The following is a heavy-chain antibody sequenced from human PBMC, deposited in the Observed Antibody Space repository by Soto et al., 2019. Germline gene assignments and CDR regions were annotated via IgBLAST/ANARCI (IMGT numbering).Heavy chain of an antibody. V-gene: IGHV4-59*08. D-gene: IGHD3-10*01. CDR2: VHHSWGS. CDR1: GGSISSYY. Sequence: QVQLQESGPGLVKPSETLSLSCTVSGGSISSYYWSWFRQSPGKRMEWIGYVHHSWGSSYNPSLQSRGAISLDTSKSQFSLKVTSGTATDTAVYYCARQGFGPLHGLVDVWGQGTTVTVSS. J-gene: IGHJ6*02. CDR3: ARQGFGPLHGLVDV.